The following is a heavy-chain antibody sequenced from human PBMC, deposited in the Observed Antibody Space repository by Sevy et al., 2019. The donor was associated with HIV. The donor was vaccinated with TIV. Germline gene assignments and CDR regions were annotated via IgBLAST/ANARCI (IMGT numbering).Heavy chain of an antibody. CDR3: AKEAFYDSSGYYSHATFDY. V-gene: IGHV3-23*01. J-gene: IGHJ4*02. CDR2: ISGSGGST. Sequence: GGSLRLSCAASGFTFSSYAMSWVRQAPGKGLEWVSAISGSGGSTYYADSVKGRFTIPSDNSKNTLYLQMNSLRAEDTAVYYCAKEAFYDSSGYYSHATFDYWGQGTLVTVSS. D-gene: IGHD3-22*01. CDR1: GFTFSSYA.